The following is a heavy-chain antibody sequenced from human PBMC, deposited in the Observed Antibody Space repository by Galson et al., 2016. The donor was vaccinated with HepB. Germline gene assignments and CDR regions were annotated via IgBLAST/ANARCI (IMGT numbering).Heavy chain of an antibody. CDR3: AKDGVVGATIPFNWFDP. Sequence: SLRLSCAASKFTFSSYGMHWVRQAPGKGLEWVAIISYDGSYKYYADSVKGRFTISRDNSKDTVYLQMNRLRPEDTAVYHCAKDGVVGATIPFNWFDPWGQGTLVTVSS. J-gene: IGHJ5*02. CDR2: ISYDGSYK. V-gene: IGHV3-30*18. CDR1: KFTFSSYG. D-gene: IGHD2-15*01.